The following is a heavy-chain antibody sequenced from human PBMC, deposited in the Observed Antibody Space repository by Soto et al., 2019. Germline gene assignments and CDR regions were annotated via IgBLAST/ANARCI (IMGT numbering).Heavy chain of an antibody. D-gene: IGHD5-12*01. CDR1: GFTFSSYG. CDR3: AKEVATYIDYYYGMDV. J-gene: IGHJ6*02. V-gene: IGHV3-30*18. Sequence: QVQLVESGGGVVQPGRSLRLSCAASGFTFSSYGMHWVRQAPGKGLEWVAVISYDGSNKYYADSVKGRFTISRDNSKNTLYLQMNSLRAEDTAVYYCAKEVATYIDYYYGMDVWGQGTTVTVSS. CDR2: ISYDGSNK.